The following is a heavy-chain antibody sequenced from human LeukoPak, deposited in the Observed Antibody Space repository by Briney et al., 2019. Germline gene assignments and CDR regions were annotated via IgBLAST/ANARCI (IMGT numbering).Heavy chain of an antibody. CDR3: VKSGGYATAIRYFDL. CDR2: ISWNSGDI. Sequence: GGSLRLSCAASGFTFSSYAMSWVRQAPGKGLEWVASISWNSGDIVHADSVKGRFTISRDNAKNSLYLQMDSLRTEDTALYYCVKSGGYATAIRYFDLWGRGTLVTVSS. D-gene: IGHD2-21*02. CDR1: GFTFSSYA. J-gene: IGHJ2*01. V-gene: IGHV3-9*01.